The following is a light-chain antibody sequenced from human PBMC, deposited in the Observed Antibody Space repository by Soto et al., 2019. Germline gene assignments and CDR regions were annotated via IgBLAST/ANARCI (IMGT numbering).Light chain of an antibody. Sequence: DIVMTQCPDSLAVSLGERATINCKSSQTVLYSSNNKNYLAWYQQKPGQPPKLLIYWASTRQSGVPDRFSGSGSGTDFTLTISSLQAEDVAVYYCQQYYSTPLTFGGGTKVELK. CDR1: QTVLYSSNNKNY. CDR3: QQYYSTPLT. V-gene: IGKV4-1*01. J-gene: IGKJ4*01. CDR2: WAS.